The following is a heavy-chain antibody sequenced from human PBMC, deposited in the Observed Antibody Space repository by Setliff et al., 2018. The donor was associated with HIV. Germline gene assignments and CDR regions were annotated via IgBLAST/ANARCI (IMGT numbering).Heavy chain of an antibody. CDR3: ARVWSNSPLLDY. J-gene: IGHJ4*02. V-gene: IGHV4-59*11. CDR1: NASISSPY. D-gene: IGHD4-4*01. Sequence: SETLSLTCTVSNASISSPYWSWIRQPPGKGLEWIGYIHHSGSTNYNPSLNGRVSISVDTSKNQFSLTLSSVTAADTAVYYCARVWSNSPLLDYWGPGTLVTVSS. CDR2: IHHSGST.